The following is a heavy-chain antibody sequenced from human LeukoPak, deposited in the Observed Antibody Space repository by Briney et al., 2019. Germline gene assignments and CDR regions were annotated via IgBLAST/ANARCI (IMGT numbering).Heavy chain of an antibody. D-gene: IGHD2-2*01. CDR3: ARSAYSSTSRFDY. J-gene: IGHJ4*02. CDR1: GGTFSSYA. CDR2: IIPIFGTA. Sequence: SVKLSCKASGGTFSSYAISWVRQAPGQGLEWMGGIIPIFGTANYAQKFQGRVTITTDESTSTAYMELSSLRSEDTAVYYCARSAYSSTSRFDYWGQGTLVTVSS. V-gene: IGHV1-69*05.